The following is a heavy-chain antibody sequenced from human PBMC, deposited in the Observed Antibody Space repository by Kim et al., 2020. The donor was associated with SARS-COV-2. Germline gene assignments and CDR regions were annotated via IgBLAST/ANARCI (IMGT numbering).Heavy chain of an antibody. CDR3: ARGFCLD. Sequence: GGSLRLSCAASGITISSKNMSWVRQAPGKGLEWVSVIYSGGKTYYAESVKGRFTISRDNSENTVYLQMNSLRAEDTAVYYCARGFCLDWGQGTLVTVSS. V-gene: IGHV3-66*01. CDR1: GITISSKN. D-gene: IGHD3-3*01. CDR2: IYSGGKT. J-gene: IGHJ4*02.